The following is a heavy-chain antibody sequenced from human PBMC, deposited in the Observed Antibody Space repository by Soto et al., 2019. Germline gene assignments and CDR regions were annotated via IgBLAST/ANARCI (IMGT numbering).Heavy chain of an antibody. CDR3: ARQLIYYYYGMDV. Sequence: GGSLRLSCAASGFTFSSYWMSWVRQAPGKGLEWVANIKQDGSEKYYVDSVKGRFTISRDNAKNSLYLQMNSLRAEDTAVYYCARQLIYYYYGMDVWGQGTTVTVSS. J-gene: IGHJ6*02. CDR1: GFTFSSYW. CDR2: IKQDGSEK. D-gene: IGHD6-13*01. V-gene: IGHV3-7*01.